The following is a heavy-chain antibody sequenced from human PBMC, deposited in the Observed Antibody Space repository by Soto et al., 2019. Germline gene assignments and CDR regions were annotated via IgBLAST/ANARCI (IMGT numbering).Heavy chain of an antibody. V-gene: IGHV3-64D*08. CDR2: ISSNGGST. CDR3: VKSSGSAQYYFDY. D-gene: IGHD3-10*01. J-gene: IGHJ4*02. Sequence: GGSLRLSCSASGFTFSSYAMHWVRQAPGKGLEYVSAISSNGGSTYYADSVKGRFTISRDNSKNTLYLQMSSLRAEDTAVYYCVKSSGSAQYYFDYWAREPWSPSPQ. CDR1: GFTFSSYA.